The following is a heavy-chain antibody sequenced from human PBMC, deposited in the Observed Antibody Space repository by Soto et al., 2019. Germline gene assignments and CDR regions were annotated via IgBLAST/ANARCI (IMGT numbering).Heavy chain of an antibody. CDR2: INMDGTFT. CDR3: AREGNNPTY. V-gene: IGHV3-74*01. Sequence: GGSLRLSCVASGFRFSSYWMHWVRQAPGMGLVWVSRINMDGTFTTYADSVKGRFTISRDNAKNTLYLQMNSLGAEDTAVYYCAREGNNPTYWGQGTLVTVSS. CDR1: GFRFSSYW. J-gene: IGHJ4*02. D-gene: IGHD1-20*01.